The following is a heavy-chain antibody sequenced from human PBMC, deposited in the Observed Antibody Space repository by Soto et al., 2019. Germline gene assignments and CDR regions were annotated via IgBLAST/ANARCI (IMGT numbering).Heavy chain of an antibody. CDR3: ARGLLGELLFPPGMDV. D-gene: IGHD1-26*01. CDR2: INPNSGGT. J-gene: IGHJ6*02. V-gene: IGHV1-2*04. CDR1: GYTFTGYY. Sequence: AASVKVSCKASGYTFTGYYMHWLRQAPGQGLEWMGWINPNSGGTNYAQKFQGWVTMTRDTSISTAYMELSRLRSDDTAVYYCARGLLGELLFPPGMDVWGQGTTVTVSS.